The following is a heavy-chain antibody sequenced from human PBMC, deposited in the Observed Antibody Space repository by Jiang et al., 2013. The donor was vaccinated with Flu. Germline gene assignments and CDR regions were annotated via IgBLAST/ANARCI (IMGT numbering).Heavy chain of an antibody. V-gene: IGHV3-30*18. CDR3: AKDKSTTAMVLYFDY. Sequence: LLESGGGVVQPGRSLRLSCAASGFTFSSYGMHWVRQAPGKGLEWVAVISYDGSNKYYADSVKGRFTISRDNSKNTLYLQMNSLRAEDTAVYYCAKDKSTTAMVLYFDYWGQGTLVTVSS. D-gene: IGHD5-18*01. CDR1: GFTFSSYG. J-gene: IGHJ4*02. CDR2: ISYDGSNK.